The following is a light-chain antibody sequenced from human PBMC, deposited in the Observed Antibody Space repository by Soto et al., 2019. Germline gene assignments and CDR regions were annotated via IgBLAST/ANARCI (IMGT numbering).Light chain of an antibody. V-gene: IGKV1-39*01. CDR1: QTISTY. Sequence: DIQMTQSPSSLSASVGDRVTITCRASQTISTYLNWYRQKPGKAPEVLIYDSSRLQSGVPSRFSGSGSGTDFTLTISGLQPEDLATYFCQQSYSAPWTFGQGTKVDIK. CDR2: DSS. J-gene: IGKJ1*01. CDR3: QQSYSAPWT.